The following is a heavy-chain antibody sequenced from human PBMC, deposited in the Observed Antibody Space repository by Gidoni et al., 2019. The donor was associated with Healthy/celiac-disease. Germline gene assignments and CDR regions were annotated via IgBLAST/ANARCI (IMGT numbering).Heavy chain of an antibody. CDR2: IYWDDEK. CDR3: AHTRGYCSSTSCSINWFDP. Sequence: QITLKESGPTLVKTPPTLTLTCQFSGFSLSTSGAGVGWIRQPPGKALDWFARIYWDDEKRYSPSLKSRLTITKDTSKNQVVLTITNMDPVDTATYYCAHTRGYCSSTSCSINWFDPWGQGTLVTVSS. J-gene: IGHJ5*02. D-gene: IGHD2-2*01. V-gene: IGHV2-5*02. CDR1: GFSLSTSGAG.